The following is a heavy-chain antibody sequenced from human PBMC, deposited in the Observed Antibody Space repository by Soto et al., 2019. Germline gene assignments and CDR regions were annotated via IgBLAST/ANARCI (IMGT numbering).Heavy chain of an antibody. CDR2: ISPYNDAT. V-gene: IGHV1-18*01. J-gene: IGHJ6*02. CDR1: GHTLWNFG. CDR3: ARLRSIGYHPHYYSGIVG. Sequence: ASGKVSCKTSGHTLWNFGISWVRQAPGQGLEWMGWISPYNDATNYAQKFQGRVTMTTDTSTSTAYMELRSLRSDVTFFYYCARLRSIGYHPHYYSGIVGWG. D-gene: IGHD3-22*01.